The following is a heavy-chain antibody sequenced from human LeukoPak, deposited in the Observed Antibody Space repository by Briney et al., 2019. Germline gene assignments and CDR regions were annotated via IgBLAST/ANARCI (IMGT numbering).Heavy chain of an antibody. J-gene: IGHJ3*02. Sequence: PGGSLRLSCAASGFTFSSCGMHWVRQAPGKGLQWVAFIRYDGSSEYYADSVKGRFTISRDNAKNSLYLQMNSLRAEDTAVYYCARDYRPAAIGLAFDIWGQGTMVTVSS. CDR1: GFTFSSCG. CDR2: IRYDGSSE. V-gene: IGHV3-30*02. CDR3: ARDYRPAAIGLAFDI. D-gene: IGHD2-2*01.